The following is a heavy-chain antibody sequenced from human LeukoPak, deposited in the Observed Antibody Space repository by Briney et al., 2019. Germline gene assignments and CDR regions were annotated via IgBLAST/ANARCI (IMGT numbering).Heavy chain of an antibody. V-gene: IGHV3-20*04. CDR1: GFTFDDYG. J-gene: IGHJ3*02. D-gene: IGHD2-21*01. CDR2: INWNGGST. CDR3: ARDLILRCGGDCFSAFDI. Sequence: GGSLRLSCAASGFTFDDYGMSWVRQAPGKGLEWVSGINWNGGSTGYADSAKGRFTISRDNAKNSLYLQMNSLRAEDTALYYCARDLILRCGGDCFSAFDIWGQGTMVTVSS.